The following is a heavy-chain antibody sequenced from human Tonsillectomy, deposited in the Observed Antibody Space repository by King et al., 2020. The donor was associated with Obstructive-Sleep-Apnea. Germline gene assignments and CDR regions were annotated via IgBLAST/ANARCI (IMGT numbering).Heavy chain of an antibody. V-gene: IGHV3-74*01. Sequence: EVQLVESGGGLVQPGGSLRLSCAASGFTFRTYGMHWVRQAPGKGLVWVSRINSDGSSTIYADFVKGRFTISRDNAKNTLYLQMNSLRAEDTAVYYCARDRGRAGPTTTDDWGQGTLVTVSS. D-gene: IGHD1-26*01. J-gene: IGHJ4*02. CDR2: INSDGSST. CDR3: ARDRGRAGPTTTDD. CDR1: GFTFRTYG.